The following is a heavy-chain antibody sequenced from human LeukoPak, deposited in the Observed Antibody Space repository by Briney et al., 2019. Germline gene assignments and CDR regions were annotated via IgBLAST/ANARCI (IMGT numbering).Heavy chain of an antibody. V-gene: IGHV4-39*01. J-gene: IGHJ5*02. CDR2: IYYSGST. CDR1: GGSFSSYY. Sequence: SETLSLTCAVYGGSFSSYYWGWIRQPPGKGLEWIGSIYYSGSTYYNPSLKSRVTISVDTSKNQFSLKLSSVTAADTAVYYCARHRPAAGTGYWFDPWGQGTLVTVSS. CDR3: ARHRPAAGTGYWFDP. D-gene: IGHD6-13*01.